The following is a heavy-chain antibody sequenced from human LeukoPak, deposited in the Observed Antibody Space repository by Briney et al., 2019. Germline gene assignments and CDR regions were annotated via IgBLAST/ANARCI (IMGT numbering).Heavy chain of an antibody. CDR1: GGTFSSYT. CDR3: ARDSRLAYCGGDCSDAFDI. Sequence: SVKVSCKASGGTFSSYTICWVRQAPGQGLEWMGRIIPILGIANYAQKFQGRVTITADKSTSTAYMELSSLRSEDTAVYYCARDSRLAYCGGDCSDAFDIWGQGTMVTVSS. CDR2: IIPILGIA. J-gene: IGHJ3*02. D-gene: IGHD2-21*01. V-gene: IGHV1-69*04.